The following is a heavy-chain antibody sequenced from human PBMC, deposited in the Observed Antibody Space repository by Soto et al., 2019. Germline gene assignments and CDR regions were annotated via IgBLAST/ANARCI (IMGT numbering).Heavy chain of an antibody. J-gene: IGHJ6*02. CDR2: INAGNGHT. CDR1: GYTFTNYE. V-gene: IGHV1-3*05. Sequence: QVQLVQSGAEEKRPGASVKVSCKASGYTFTNYEMHWVRQAPGQRLEWMGWINAGNGHTKSSQKFQGRVTITRDTSASTAYMELSSLRSEDTAVYYCARCITLVRGVRSYGMDVWGQGTTVTVSS. CDR3: ARCITLVRGVRSYGMDV. D-gene: IGHD3-10*01.